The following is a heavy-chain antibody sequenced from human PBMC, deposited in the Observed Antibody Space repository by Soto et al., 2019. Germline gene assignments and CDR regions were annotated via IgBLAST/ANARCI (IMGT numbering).Heavy chain of an antibody. CDR2: ISSSSSYI. CDR1: GFTFSSYS. D-gene: IGHD3-22*01. Sequence: GGSLRLSCAASGFTFSSYSMSWVRQAPGKGLEWVSSISSSSSYIYYADSVKGRFTISRDNAKNSLYLQMNSLRAEDTAVYYCARDTRNTYYYDSSGPTAYYGMDVWGQGTTVTVSS. V-gene: IGHV3-21*01. CDR3: ARDTRNTYYYDSSGPTAYYGMDV. J-gene: IGHJ6*02.